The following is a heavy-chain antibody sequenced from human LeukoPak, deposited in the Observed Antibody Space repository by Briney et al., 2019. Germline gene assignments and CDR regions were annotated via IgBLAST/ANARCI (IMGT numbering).Heavy chain of an antibody. D-gene: IGHD4-17*01. V-gene: IGHV1-24*01. CDR2: FDPADGEP. Sequence: ASVKVSCTIFGDTLTEVSMPWVRQAPGKGLEWMGGFDPADGEPIYAQKFQGRVTMSEDTSTDTAYMDLSSLRSEDTAVYYCATDVVGYGDDHYIDSWGQGTLVTVSS. CDR1: GDTLTEVS. J-gene: IGHJ4*02. CDR3: ATDVVGYGDDHYIDS.